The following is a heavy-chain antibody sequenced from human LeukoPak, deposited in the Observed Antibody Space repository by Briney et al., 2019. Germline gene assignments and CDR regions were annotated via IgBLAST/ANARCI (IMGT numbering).Heavy chain of an antibody. D-gene: IGHD1-26*01. CDR1: GFTFSSYW. CDR3: AKDGGYSGSFYSD. Sequence: PGGSLRLSCAASGFTFSSYWMSWVRQAPGKGLEWVANIKQDGSEKYYVDSVKGRFTISRDNSKNTLYLQMNSLRAEDTAVYYCAKDGGYSGSFYSDWGQGTLVTVSS. V-gene: IGHV3-7*01. CDR2: IKQDGSEK. J-gene: IGHJ4*02.